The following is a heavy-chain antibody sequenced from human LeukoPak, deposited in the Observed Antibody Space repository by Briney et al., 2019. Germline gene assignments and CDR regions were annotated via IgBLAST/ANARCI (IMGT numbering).Heavy chain of an antibody. J-gene: IGHJ5*02. Sequence: SDPTLVNPTQTLTLTFTFSGFSLSTSGVGVCWIRQPPVKALEWLSLIYWDDDKRYSPSLKSRLTITKDTSKNQVVLTMTNMDPVDTATYYCAHRTGRNWFDPWGQGTLVTVSS. CDR1: GFSLSTSGVG. CDR2: IYWDDDK. V-gene: IGHV2-5*02. CDR3: AHRTGRNWFDP.